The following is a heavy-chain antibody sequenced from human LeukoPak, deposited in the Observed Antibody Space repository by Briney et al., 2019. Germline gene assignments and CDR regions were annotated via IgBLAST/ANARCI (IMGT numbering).Heavy chain of an antibody. D-gene: IGHD5-18*01. V-gene: IGHV4-59*01. Sequence: PSETLSLTCTVSGGSISSYYWSWIRQPPGKGLEWIGYVYNSGSTNYNPSPKSRVTISLDTSKNQFSLRLSSVTAADTAVYYCARVTSEYNYATTNYYFYMDVWGKGTTVTVSS. J-gene: IGHJ6*03. CDR2: VYNSGST. CDR1: GGSISSYY. CDR3: ARVTSEYNYATTNYYFYMDV.